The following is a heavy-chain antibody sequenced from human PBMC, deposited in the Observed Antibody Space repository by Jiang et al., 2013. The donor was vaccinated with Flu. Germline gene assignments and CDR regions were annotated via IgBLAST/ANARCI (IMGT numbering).Heavy chain of an antibody. D-gene: IGHD3-10*01. V-gene: IGHV4-59*08. CDR2: CIIVTMGAS. CDR3: ARHMVLAGAPSFDY. J-gene: IGHJ4*02. CDR1: GASISGYY. Sequence: SVTCTVSGASISGYYWSWIRQPPGRDWSGLGICIIVTMGASTTTPPSKSRVTTSEDTSKNQFSLKLTSVTAADTAVYYCARHMVLAGAPSFDYWGQGMLVTVSS.